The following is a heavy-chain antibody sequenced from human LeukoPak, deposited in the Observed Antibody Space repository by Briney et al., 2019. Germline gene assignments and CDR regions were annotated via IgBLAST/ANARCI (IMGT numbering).Heavy chain of an antibody. CDR1: GYSISSGYY. CDR3: ASTVFGVVIFDY. Sequence: PSETLSLTCAVSGYSISSGYYWGWIRQPPGKGLEWIGSIYHSGSTYYNPSLKSRVTISVDTAKNQFSLNLSSVTAADTAVYYCASTVFGVVIFDYWGQGTLVTVSS. V-gene: IGHV4-38-2*01. CDR2: IYHSGST. D-gene: IGHD3-3*01. J-gene: IGHJ4*02.